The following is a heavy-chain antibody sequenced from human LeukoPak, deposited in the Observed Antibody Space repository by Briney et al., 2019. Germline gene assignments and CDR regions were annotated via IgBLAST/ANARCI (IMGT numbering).Heavy chain of an antibody. CDR2: IGTAGDP. J-gene: IGHJ4*02. CDR3: ATYKNQPHTLFFDF. V-gene: IGHV3-13*05. Sequence: GGSLRLSCAASGFTFSSYDMHWVRQATGKGLEWVSAIGTAGDPYYPGSVKGRFTISRENAKNSLYLQMNSLRAGDTAVYYCATYKNQPHTLFFDFWGQGALVTVSA. CDR1: GFTFSSYD. D-gene: IGHD1-14*01.